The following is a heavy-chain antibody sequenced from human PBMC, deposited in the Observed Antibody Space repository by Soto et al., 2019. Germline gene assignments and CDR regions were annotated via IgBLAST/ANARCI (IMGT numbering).Heavy chain of an antibody. CDR3: ASRPRGSVAGTLDS. J-gene: IGHJ5*01. CDR1: GFTFSDYA. CDR2: INSDGAT. V-gene: IGHV3-23*01. Sequence: GGSLRLSCAASGFTFSDYAMSWVCQAPGKGLEWVSVINSDGATYYADSVQGRFSISRDNSKSTLCLQMNSLSVEDTAIYYCASRPRGSVAGTLDSWGQGSLVTVSS. D-gene: IGHD6-19*01.